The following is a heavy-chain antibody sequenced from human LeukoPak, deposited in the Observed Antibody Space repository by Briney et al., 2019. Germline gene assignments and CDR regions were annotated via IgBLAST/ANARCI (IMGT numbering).Heavy chain of an antibody. CDR3: ARDNTGYWTFDY. CDR2: IYYSGST. J-gene: IGHJ4*02. CDR1: GGSINSGGYY. Sequence: SQTLSLTCTVSGGSINSGGYYWSWIRQPPGKGLEWIGYIYYSGSTYYNLSLKSRVTISIDTSKNQFSLKLTSVTAADTAVYYCARDNTGYWTFDYWGQGTLVTVSS. D-gene: IGHD3-22*01. V-gene: IGHV4-31*03.